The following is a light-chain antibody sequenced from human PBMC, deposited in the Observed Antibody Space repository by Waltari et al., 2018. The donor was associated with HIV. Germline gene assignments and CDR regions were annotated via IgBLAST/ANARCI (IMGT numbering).Light chain of an antibody. CDR2: GVS. Sequence: QSALTQPASVSGSPGQSITIPFTGTSSALGGYAYVSWYQQHPGKAPKLLIYGVSSRPSGVSNRFSGSRSGNTASLTISGLQADDEAHYYCSAYTTYSPLAVFGGGTKLTVL. CDR3: SAYTTYSPLAV. J-gene: IGLJ2*01. V-gene: IGLV2-14*01. CDR1: SSALGGYAY.